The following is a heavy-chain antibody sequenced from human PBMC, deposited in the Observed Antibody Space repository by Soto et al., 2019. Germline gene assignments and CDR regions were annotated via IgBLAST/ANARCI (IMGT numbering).Heavy chain of an antibody. V-gene: IGHV1-18*01. CDR1: GYTFASYA. CDR3: ARDPPPPDF. Sequence: QVQLGQSGAEVKKPGASVKVSCKASGYTFASYAISWMRQAPGQGLEWRGWISANNGNTNYAQKLQGRVTMTTDTSPRTAYIEPTRLRSDDTAVYYSARDPPPPDFWGQGTLVTVSS. CDR2: ISANNGNT. J-gene: IGHJ4*02.